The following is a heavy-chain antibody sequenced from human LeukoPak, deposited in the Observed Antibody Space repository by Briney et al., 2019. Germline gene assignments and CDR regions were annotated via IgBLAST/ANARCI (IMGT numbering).Heavy chain of an antibody. CDR3: ARVRRVVVAATPEGFDY. Sequence: GGSLRLSCAASGFTFSSYVMHWVRQAPGKGLEWVAIISYDGSNEYYADSVKGRFTISRDNSKNTLYLQMNSLRAEDTAVYYCARVRRVVVAATPEGFDYWGQGTLVTVSS. CDR1: GFTFSSYV. V-gene: IGHV3-30*04. CDR2: ISYDGSNE. J-gene: IGHJ4*02. D-gene: IGHD2-15*01.